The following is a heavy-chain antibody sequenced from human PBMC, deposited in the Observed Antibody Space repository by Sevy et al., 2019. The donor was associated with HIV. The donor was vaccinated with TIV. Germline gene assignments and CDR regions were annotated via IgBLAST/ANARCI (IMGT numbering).Heavy chain of an antibody. CDR1: GFTFSDYY. J-gene: IGHJ6*02. V-gene: IGHV3-11*01. D-gene: IGHD6-13*01. CDR3: ARGGIAAADPTYYYYYGMDV. Sequence: GGSLRLSCAASGFTFSDYYMSWIRQAPGKGLEWVSYISSSGSTIYYADSVKGRFTISRDNAKNSLYLQMNSLRAEDTAVYYCARGGIAAADPTYYYYYGMDVWSQGTTVTVSS. CDR2: ISSSGSTI.